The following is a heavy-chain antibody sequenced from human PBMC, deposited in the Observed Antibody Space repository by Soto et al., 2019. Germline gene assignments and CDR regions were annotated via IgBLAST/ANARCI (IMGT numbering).Heavy chain of an antibody. D-gene: IGHD3-10*01. J-gene: IGHJ6*02. V-gene: IGHV4-30-4*08. CDR2: IHYSGSI. Sequence: PSETLSLTCTVSGGSISYEYYHWTWIRQSPGKGLEWIGYIHYSGSIIYNPSFKSRVTISVDTSKNQFSLQLSSVTAADTAVYYCARGSITMVRGVIGYYYYYGMDVWGQGTTVTVSS. CDR3: ARGSITMVRGVIGYYYYYGMDV. CDR1: GGSISYEYYH.